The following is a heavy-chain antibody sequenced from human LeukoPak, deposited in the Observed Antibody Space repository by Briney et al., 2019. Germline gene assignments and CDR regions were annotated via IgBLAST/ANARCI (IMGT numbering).Heavy chain of an antibody. CDR3: ARDEWELLDAFDI. CDR2: IYTSGST. Sequence: SQTLSLTCTVSGGSISSGSYYWSWIRQPAGKGLGWIGRIYTSGSTNYNPSLKSRVTISVDTSKNQFSLKLSSVTAADTAVYYCARDEWELLDAFDIWGQGTMVTVSS. D-gene: IGHD1-26*01. J-gene: IGHJ3*02. CDR1: GGSISSGSYY. V-gene: IGHV4-61*02.